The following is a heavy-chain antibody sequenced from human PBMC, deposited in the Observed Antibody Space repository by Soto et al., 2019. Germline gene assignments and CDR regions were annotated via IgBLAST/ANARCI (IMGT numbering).Heavy chain of an antibody. CDR1: GDSISNTDYC. D-gene: IGHD1-7*01. Sequence: QLQLQESGPGLVKPSETLSLICIVSGDSISNTDYCWGWIRQPPGKGLQWLGTICQAGTKFYDPCIRSQLSMSVDTSRNQFSLRLQSVTASDTAVYYCARQARGTTWSDLDHWGQGTLVTVSS. J-gene: IGHJ4*02. CDR3: ARQARGTTWSDLDH. V-gene: IGHV4-39*01. CDR2: ICQAGTK.